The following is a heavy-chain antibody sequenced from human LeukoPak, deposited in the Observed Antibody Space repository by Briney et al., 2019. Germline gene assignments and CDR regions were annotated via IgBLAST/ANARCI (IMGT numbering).Heavy chain of an antibody. CDR1: GFTFSNAW. V-gene: IGHV3-7*01. J-gene: IGHJ4*02. Sequence: GGSLRLSCAASGFTFSNAWMSWVRQAPGKGLEWVANIKQDGSGKYYVDSVKGRFTISRDNAKNSLYLQMNSLRAEDTAVYYCAREVYDGVLDYWGQGTLVTVSS. CDR3: AREVYDGVLDY. D-gene: IGHD3-3*01. CDR2: IKQDGSGK.